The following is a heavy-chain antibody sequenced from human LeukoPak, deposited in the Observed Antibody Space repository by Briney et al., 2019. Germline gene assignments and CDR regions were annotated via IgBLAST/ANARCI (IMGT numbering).Heavy chain of an antibody. CDR1: GGSISNYH. D-gene: IGHD3-10*01. V-gene: IGHV4-59*01. J-gene: IGHJ6*03. Sequence: SETLSLTCTVSGGSISNYHWTWIRQSPGKTLEWIGCSHKSGSTHYNPSLRSRVTISVDTSKSQLSLRLNSVTAPDTAVYYCARLGRSGSYYGKHYYYYYMDVWGKGTTVTISS. CDR2: SHKSGST. CDR3: ARLGRSGSYYGKHYYYYYMDV.